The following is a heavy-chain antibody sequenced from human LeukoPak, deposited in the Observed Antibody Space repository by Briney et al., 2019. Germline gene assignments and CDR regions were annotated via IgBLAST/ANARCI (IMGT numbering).Heavy chain of an antibody. CDR1: GGSISSYY. J-gene: IGHJ6*02. CDR3: ARDRAVAAPDYYYGMDV. Sequence: PSETLSLTCTVSGGSISSYYWSWIRQPPGKGLEWIGYIYYSGSTNYNPSLKSRVTISVDTSKNQFSLKLSSVTAADTAVYYCARDRAVAAPDYYYGMDVWGQGTTVTVSS. V-gene: IGHV4-59*01. CDR2: IYYSGST. D-gene: IGHD6-19*01.